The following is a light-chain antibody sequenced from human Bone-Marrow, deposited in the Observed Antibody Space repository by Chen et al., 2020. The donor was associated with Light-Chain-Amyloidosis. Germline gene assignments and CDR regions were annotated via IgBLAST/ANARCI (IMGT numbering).Light chain of an antibody. CDR1: QDISNY. V-gene: IGKV1-33*01. CDR2: DAS. Sequence: DIQMIQSPSSLSASVGDRVTITCQASQDISNYLNWYQQKPGKATKLMIYDASNLEKGVPSRFSGSGSGTDFTFTISSLQPEDIATYYCQQYDNLPLTFGGGTKVEIK. J-gene: IGKJ4*01. CDR3: QQYDNLPLT.